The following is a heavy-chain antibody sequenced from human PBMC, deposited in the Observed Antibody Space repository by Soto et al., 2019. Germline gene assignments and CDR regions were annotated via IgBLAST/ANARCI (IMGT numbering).Heavy chain of an antibody. CDR2: IIPIFGTA. CDR3: ARALERRGGIDYYYYGMDV. D-gene: IGHD1-1*01. J-gene: IGHJ6*02. CDR1: GGTFSSYA. Sequence: QVQLVQSGAEVKKPGSSVKVSCKASGGTFSSYAISWVRQAPGQGPEWMGGIIPIFGTANYAQKFQGRVTITADESTSTAYMELSSLRSEDTAVYYCARALERRGGIDYYYYGMDVWGQGTTVTVSS. V-gene: IGHV1-69*01.